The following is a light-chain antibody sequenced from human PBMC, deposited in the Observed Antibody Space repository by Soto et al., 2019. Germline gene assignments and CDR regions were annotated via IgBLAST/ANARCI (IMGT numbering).Light chain of an antibody. J-gene: IGKJ4*01. CDR3: QQRRIWPLT. V-gene: IGKV3-11*01. CDR1: QSVSSN. Sequence: IVLTQSPATLSLSLGERATLSCRASQSVSSNLAWYQQKPGQPPRLLIYDASHRATGIPARFSGSGSGTDFTLTISSLEPEDFAVYYCQQRRIWPLTFGGGTKVEIK. CDR2: DAS.